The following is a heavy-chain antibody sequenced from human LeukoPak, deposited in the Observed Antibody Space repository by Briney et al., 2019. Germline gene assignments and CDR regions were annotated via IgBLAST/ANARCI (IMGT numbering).Heavy chain of an antibody. CDR1: CYTFTSYG. CDR2: ISAYNGNT. V-gene: IGHV1-18*01. Sequence: ASVKVSCKASCYTFTSYGISWVRQAPGQGLEWMGWISAYNGNTNYAQKLQGRVTMTTDTSTSTAYMELRSLRSDDTAVYYCARDSIAVAGTAFDYWGQGTLVTVSS. CDR3: ARDSIAVAGTAFDY. J-gene: IGHJ4*02. D-gene: IGHD6-19*01.